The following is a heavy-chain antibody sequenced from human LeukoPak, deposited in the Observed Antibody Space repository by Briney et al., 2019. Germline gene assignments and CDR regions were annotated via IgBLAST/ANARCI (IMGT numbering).Heavy chain of an antibody. CDR1: GSTFSNYW. J-gene: IGHJ4*02. V-gene: IGHV5-10-1*01. CDR3: ARPDCAGAGCKLLDN. Sequence: GESLKIPCKGSGSTFSNYWISWVRQMPGKGLEWMGRIDPGDSYATYNPAFEGHVTISADKSTSTAYLQWSSLTASDSAIYYCARPDCAGAGCKLLDNWGQGTLVAVSS. CDR2: IDPGDSYA. D-gene: IGHD2-21*01.